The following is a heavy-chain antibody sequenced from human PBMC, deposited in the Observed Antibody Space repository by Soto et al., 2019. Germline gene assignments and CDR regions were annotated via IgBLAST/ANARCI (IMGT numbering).Heavy chain of an antibody. CDR3: ARDHESAFGDSVPAGFDY. J-gene: IGHJ4*02. D-gene: IGHD2-21*02. CDR1: GFIFGRFG. CDR2: IWNDGSNK. V-gene: IGHV3-33*01. Sequence: QVQLVESGGGVVQPGRSLKLSCAASGFIFGRFGMHWVRQPPGKGLEWVAVIWNDGSNKLYADSVQGRFTISRDNSKNTLYLDMDSLRAEDTAVYYCARDHESAFGDSVPAGFDYWGQGNLVTVSS.